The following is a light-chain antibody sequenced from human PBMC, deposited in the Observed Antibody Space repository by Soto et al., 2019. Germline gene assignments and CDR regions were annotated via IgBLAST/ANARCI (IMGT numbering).Light chain of an antibody. CDR3: SSYTSSTSLV. Sequence: QSALTQPASVSGSPGQSITISCTGSSSDIVYSFVSWYQQHPGKAPKLIIYGVINRPSGVSNRFSGSKSDNTASLTISGLQAEDEADYYCSSYTSSTSLVFGGRTKLTVL. V-gene: IGLV2-14*03. CDR1: SSDIVYSF. J-gene: IGLJ2*01. CDR2: GVI.